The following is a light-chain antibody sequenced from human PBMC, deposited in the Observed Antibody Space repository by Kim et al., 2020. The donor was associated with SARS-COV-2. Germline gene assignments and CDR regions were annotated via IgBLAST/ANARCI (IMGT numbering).Light chain of an antibody. V-gene: IGLV6-57*02. J-gene: IGLJ3*02. CDR3: QSYDSSFWV. CDR2: EDN. CDR1: GGSMTCRF. Sequence: GETVAITCTGSGGSMTCRFMKWYRQRPSSAPTTVFDEDNQRPSVVPVRFSGSIDSSANSATLSISGLKTEDEADYYCQSYDSSFWVCGGGTQLTVL.